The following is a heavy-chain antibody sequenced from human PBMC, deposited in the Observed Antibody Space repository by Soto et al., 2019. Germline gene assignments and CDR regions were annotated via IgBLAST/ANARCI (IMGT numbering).Heavy chain of an antibody. CDR3: ARGVDAVWSGHPKGLDY. CDR1: GFTFSGSA. D-gene: IGHD3-3*01. CDR2: IRNKANNYAP. Sequence: EVQLVESGGGLVQPGGSLKLSCAASGFTFSGSAMHWVRQASGKGLEWVGRIRNKANNYAPAYAVSVIGRFTISRDDSSNTAYLRMDSLTTEAPAVYYRARGVDAVWSGHPKGLDYWGQGTVVTVSS. J-gene: IGHJ4*02. V-gene: IGHV3-73*02.